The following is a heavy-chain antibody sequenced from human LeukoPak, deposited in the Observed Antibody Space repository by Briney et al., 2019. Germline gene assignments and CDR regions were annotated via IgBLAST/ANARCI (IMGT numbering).Heavy chain of an antibody. D-gene: IGHD7-27*01. CDR3: ARGLNWGYFDY. CDR2: INPNSGNT. J-gene: IGHJ4*02. V-gene: IGHV1-8*02. CDR1: GYTFTGYY. Sequence: ASVKVSCKASGYTFTGYYMHWVRQAPGQGLEWMGWINPNSGNTGYAQKFQGRVTMTRNTSISTAYMELSTLRAEDTAVYYCARGLNWGYFDYWGQGTLVTVSS.